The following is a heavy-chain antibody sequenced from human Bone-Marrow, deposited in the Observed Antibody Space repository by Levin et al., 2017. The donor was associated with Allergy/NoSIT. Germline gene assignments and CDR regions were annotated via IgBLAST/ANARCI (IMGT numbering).Heavy chain of an antibody. D-gene: IGHD2-2*02. CDR2: IKGDGSTT. J-gene: IGHJ4*02. CDR1: GFTFSSFW. CDR3: VRDLYGRDDH. Sequence: GGSLRLSCVATGFTFSSFWMHWVRQAPGKGLVWLSHIKGDGSTTTYADSVKGRFTISRDNAKNTLYLQMNSLSAEDTAVYYCVRDLYGRDDHWGQGTLVTVSS. V-gene: IGHV3-74*03.